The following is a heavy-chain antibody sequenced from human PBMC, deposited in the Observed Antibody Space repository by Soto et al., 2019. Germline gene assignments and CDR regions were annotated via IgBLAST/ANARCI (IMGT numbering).Heavy chain of an antibody. CDR3: AKERNGYNL. V-gene: IGHV3-23*01. CDR1: GFTFSSYG. J-gene: IGHJ4*02. CDR2: ICGSGGST. Sequence: PGGSLRLSCAASGFTFSSYGMSWVRQAPGKGLEWVSAICGSGGSTYFADSVKGRISISRDNSKNTLYLQMNSLRAQDTAVYDCAKERNGYNLWGQGTLGTVSS. D-gene: IGHD5-12*01.